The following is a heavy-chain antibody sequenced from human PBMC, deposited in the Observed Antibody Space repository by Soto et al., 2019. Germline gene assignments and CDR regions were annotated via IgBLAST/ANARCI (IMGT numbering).Heavy chain of an antibody. CDR3: TRLGYSSGWYPLNY. V-gene: IGHV3-49*03. Sequence: GGSLRLSCTASGFTFGDYAMSWFRQAPGKGLEWVGFIRSKAYGGTTEYAASVKGRFTISRDDSKSIAYLQMNSLKTEDTAVYYCTRLGYSSGWYPLNYWGQGTLVTVSS. CDR2: IRSKAYGGTT. J-gene: IGHJ4*02. CDR1: GFTFGDYA. D-gene: IGHD6-19*01.